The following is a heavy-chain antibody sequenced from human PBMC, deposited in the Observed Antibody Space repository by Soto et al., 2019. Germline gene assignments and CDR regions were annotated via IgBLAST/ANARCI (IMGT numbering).Heavy chain of an antibody. D-gene: IGHD3-10*01. V-gene: IGHV4-30-2*03. CDR1: GGSISSGGYS. Sequence: PSETLSLTCAVSGGSISSGGYSWSWIRQPPGKGLEWIGYIYHSGSTYYNPSLKSRVTISVDTAKNQFSLKLSSVTAADTAVYYCARQYYFGSGSYYSRPFDFWGQGNLVTVSS. J-gene: IGHJ4*02. CDR2: IYHSGST. CDR3: ARQYYFGSGSYYSRPFDF.